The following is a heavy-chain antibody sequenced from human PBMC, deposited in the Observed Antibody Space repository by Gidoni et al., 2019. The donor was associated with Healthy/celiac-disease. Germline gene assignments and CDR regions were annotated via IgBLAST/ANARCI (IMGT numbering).Heavy chain of an antibody. Sequence: EVQLVESGGGLVKPGGSLRLSCAASGFTFSNAWMSWVRQAPGKGLEWVGRIKSKTDGGTTDYAAPVKGRFTISRDDSKNTLYLQMNSLKTEDTAVYYAVYYYDSSWSFDIWGQGTMVTVSS. V-gene: IGHV3-15*01. CDR2: IKSKTDGGTT. J-gene: IGHJ3*02. D-gene: IGHD3-22*01. CDR3: VYYYDSSWSFDI. CDR1: GFTFSNAW.